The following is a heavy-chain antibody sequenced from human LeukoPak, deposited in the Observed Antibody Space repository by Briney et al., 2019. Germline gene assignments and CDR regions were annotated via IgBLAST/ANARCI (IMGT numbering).Heavy chain of an antibody. CDR2: ISWNSGSI. D-gene: IGHD4-23*01. Sequence: GGSLRLSCAAFGFTVSSNYMSWVRQAPGKGLEWVSGISWNSGSIGYAGSVKGRFTISRDNAKNSLYLQMNSLRAEDTALYYCARDRSMTTVAYNWFDPWGQGTLVTVSS. J-gene: IGHJ5*02. CDR1: GFTVSSNY. CDR3: ARDRSMTTVAYNWFDP. V-gene: IGHV3-9*01.